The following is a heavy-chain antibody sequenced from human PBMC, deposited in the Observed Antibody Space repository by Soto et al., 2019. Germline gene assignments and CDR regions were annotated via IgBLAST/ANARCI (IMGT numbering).Heavy chain of an antibody. CDR3: ARDPKDFWSGSPTVD. J-gene: IGHJ6*04. CDR2: IKQDGSEK. Sequence: GGSLRLSCAASGFTFSSYWMSWVRQAPGKGLEWVANIKQDGSEKYYVDSVKGRFTISRDNAKNSLYLQMNSLRAEDTAVYYCARDPKDFWSGSPTVDWGKGTTVTVSS. V-gene: IGHV3-7*01. D-gene: IGHD3-3*01. CDR1: GFTFSSYW.